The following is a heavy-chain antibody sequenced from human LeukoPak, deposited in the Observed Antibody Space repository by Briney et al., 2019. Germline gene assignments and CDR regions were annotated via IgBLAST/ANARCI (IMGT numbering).Heavy chain of an antibody. CDR2: INHSGST. CDR1: GGSFSGYY. V-gene: IGHV4-34*01. D-gene: IGHD2-2*01. Sequence: SETPSLTCAVYGGSFSGYYWSWIRQPPGKGLEWIGEINHSGSTNYNPSLKSRVTISVDTSKNQFSLKLSSVTAADTAVYYCARASPAWAHYFDYWGQGTLVTVSS. J-gene: IGHJ4*02. CDR3: ARASPAWAHYFDY.